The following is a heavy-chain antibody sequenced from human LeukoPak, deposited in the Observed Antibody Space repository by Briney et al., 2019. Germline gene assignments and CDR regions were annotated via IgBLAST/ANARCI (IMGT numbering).Heavy chain of an antibody. CDR3: ARHTIIVATISYFDY. CDR2: INYSGST. Sequence: SETLSLTCTVSGGSIRSSSYYWGWIRQPPGKGLECIGSINYSGSTYYNPSLKSRATISVDTSKNQFSLKLSSVTAADTAVYYCARHTIIVATISYFDYWGQGTLVTVSS. J-gene: IGHJ4*02. V-gene: IGHV4-39*01. D-gene: IGHD5-12*01. CDR1: GGSIRSSSYY.